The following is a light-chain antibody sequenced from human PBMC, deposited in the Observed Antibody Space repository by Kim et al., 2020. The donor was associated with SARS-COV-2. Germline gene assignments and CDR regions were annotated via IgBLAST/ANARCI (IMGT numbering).Light chain of an antibody. CDR3: SSYTGSSTFVV. CDR2: DVS. V-gene: IGLV2-14*04. Sequence: SITISCAGTSSDVGGYNDVSCYQQHPGKAPKLMIYDVSKQPSGVSNHFSGSKSGNTDSLTSSELQAEDEADYYCSSYTGSSTFVVFGGGTQLTVL. J-gene: IGLJ2*01. CDR1: SSDVGGYND.